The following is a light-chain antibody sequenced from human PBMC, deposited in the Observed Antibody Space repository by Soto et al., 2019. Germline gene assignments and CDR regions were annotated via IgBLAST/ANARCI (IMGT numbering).Light chain of an antibody. CDR3: QQRAGWPRT. CDR1: QSVSNY. J-gene: IGKJ1*01. V-gene: IGKV3-11*01. CDR2: DTF. Sequence: EIVLTQSPATLSLSPGERATLSCRASQSVSNYLTWYQQKPGQAPRLLVYDTFNRANGVPARFTGSGSDTDFTLTISSLEPADFAVYYCQQRAGWPRTFGQGTKVEIK.